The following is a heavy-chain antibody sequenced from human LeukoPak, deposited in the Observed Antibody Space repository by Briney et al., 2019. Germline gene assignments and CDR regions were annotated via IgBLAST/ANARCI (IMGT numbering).Heavy chain of an antibody. CDR2: MNPNSGNT. Sequence: ASVKVSCKVSGYTLTELSMHWVRQATGQGLEWMGWMNPNSGNTGYAQKFQGRVTMTRNTSISTAYMELSSLRSEDTAIYYCARLTGSGGDYWGQGTLVTVSS. CDR1: GYTLTELS. J-gene: IGHJ4*02. V-gene: IGHV1-8*01. CDR3: ARLTGSGGDY. D-gene: IGHD6-19*01.